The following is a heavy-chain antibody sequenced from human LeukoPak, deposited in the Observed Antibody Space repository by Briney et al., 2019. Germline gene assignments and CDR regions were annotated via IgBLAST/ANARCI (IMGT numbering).Heavy chain of an antibody. V-gene: IGHV4-59*08. CDR1: GGSISSYY. CDR3: ARHFSSYYYYMDV. Sequence: PSETLSLTCTVSGGSISSYYWSWIRQPPGKGLEWIGYIYYSGSTNYNPSLKSRVTISVDTSKNQFSLKLSSVTAADTAVYYCARHFSSYYYYMDVWGKGTTVTVSS. CDR2: IYYSGST. J-gene: IGHJ6*03. D-gene: IGHD3-3*02.